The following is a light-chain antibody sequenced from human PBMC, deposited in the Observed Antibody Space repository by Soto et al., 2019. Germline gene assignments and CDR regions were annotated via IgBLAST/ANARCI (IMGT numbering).Light chain of an antibody. Sequence: EIVMTQSPATLSVSPGERATLSCRASQSVGSSYLAWYQQKPGQAPRLLIYGASSRATGIPDRFSGSGSETDFTLTISRLEPEDFAVYYCQQYGSSWTFGQGTKVDIK. V-gene: IGKV3-20*01. J-gene: IGKJ1*01. CDR2: GAS. CDR1: QSVGSSY. CDR3: QQYGSSWT.